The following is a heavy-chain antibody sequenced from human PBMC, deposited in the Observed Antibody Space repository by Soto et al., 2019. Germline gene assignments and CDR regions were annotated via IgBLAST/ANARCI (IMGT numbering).Heavy chain of an antibody. V-gene: IGHV3-33*01. CDR3: ASGSSSSGYYYGMDV. D-gene: IGHD6-6*01. CDR2: IWYDGSNK. Sequence: PGGSLRLSCAASGFTFSSYCMHWVRQAPGKGLEWVAVIWYDGSNKYYADSVKGRFTISRDNSKNTLYLQMNSLRAEDTAVYYCASGSSSSGYYYGMDVWGQGTTVTVSS. CDR1: GFTFSSYC. J-gene: IGHJ6*02.